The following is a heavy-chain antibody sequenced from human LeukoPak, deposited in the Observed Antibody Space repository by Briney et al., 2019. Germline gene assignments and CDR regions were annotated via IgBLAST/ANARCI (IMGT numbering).Heavy chain of an antibody. V-gene: IGHV3-30*04. CDR2: ISYDGSNK. CDR3: AKDMEWIYSSSSGGFDY. J-gene: IGHJ4*02. D-gene: IGHD6-6*01. Sequence: GGSLRLSCAASGFTFSSYAMHWVRQAPGKGLEWVAVISYDGSNKYYADSVKGRFTISRDNSKNTLYLQMNSLRAEDTAVYYCAKDMEWIYSSSSGGFDYWGQGTLVTVSS. CDR1: GFTFSSYA.